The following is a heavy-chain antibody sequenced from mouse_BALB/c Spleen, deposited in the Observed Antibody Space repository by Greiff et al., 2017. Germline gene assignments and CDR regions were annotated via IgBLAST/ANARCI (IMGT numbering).Heavy chain of an antibody. CDR3: VRQGPEGFAY. Sequence: EVKLVESGGGLVQPKGSLKLSCAASGFTFNTYAMNWVRQAPGKGLEWVARIRSKSNNYATYYADSVKDRFTISRDDSQSMLYLQMNNLKTEDTAMYYCVRQGPEGFAYWGQGTLVTVFA. V-gene: IGHV10-1*02. J-gene: IGHJ3*01. CDR2: IRSKSNNYAT. CDR1: GFTFNTYA.